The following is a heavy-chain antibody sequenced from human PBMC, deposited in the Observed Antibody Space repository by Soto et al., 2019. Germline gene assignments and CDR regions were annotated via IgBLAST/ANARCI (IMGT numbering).Heavy chain of an antibody. CDR1: GGSISSSSYY. V-gene: IGHV4-39*01. D-gene: IGHD5-18*01. Sequence: PSETLSLTCTVSGGSISSSSYYWGWIRQPPGKGLEWIGSIYYSGSTYYNPSLKSRVTISVDTSKNQFSLKLSSVTAADTAVYYCASSPIQLWLFDYWSQGTLVTVSS. J-gene: IGHJ4*02. CDR3: ASSPIQLWLFDY. CDR2: IYYSGST.